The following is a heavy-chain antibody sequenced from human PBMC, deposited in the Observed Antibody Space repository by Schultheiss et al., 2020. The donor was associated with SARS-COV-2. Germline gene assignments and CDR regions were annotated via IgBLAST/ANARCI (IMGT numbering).Heavy chain of an antibody. J-gene: IGHJ4*02. CDR2: IYYSGST. D-gene: IGHD6-19*01. Sequence: SETLSLTCTVSGGSISSYYWSWIRQPPGKGLEWIGYIYYSGSTNYNPSLKSRVTISVDTSKNHFSLILTSVTAADTAVYYCAAGIAVAGTIYWGQGTLVTVAS. V-gene: IGHV4-59*01. CDR3: AAGIAVAGTIY. CDR1: GGSISSYY.